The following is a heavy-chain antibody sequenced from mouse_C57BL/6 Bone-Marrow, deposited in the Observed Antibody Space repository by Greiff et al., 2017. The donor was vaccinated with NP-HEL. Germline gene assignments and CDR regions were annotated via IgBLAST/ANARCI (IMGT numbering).Heavy chain of an antibody. J-gene: IGHJ4*01. D-gene: IGHD6-1*01. Sequence: QVQLQQSGAELANPGASVKLSCKASGYTFTSYWMHWVKQRPGQGLEWIGYINPSSGYTKYNQKVKDKATLTADKSSSTAYMQLSSLTYEDTAVYDCARDRASTGTRAMDYWGQGTSVTVSS. V-gene: IGHV1-7*01. CDR2: INPSSGYT. CDR1: GYTFTSYW. CDR3: ARDRASTGTRAMDY.